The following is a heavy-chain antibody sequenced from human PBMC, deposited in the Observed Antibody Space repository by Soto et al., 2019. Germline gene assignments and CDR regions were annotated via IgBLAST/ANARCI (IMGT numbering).Heavy chain of an antibody. CDR3: TRGHWALDS. V-gene: IGHV4-59*01. CDR2: IYYNGTT. J-gene: IGHJ5*01. D-gene: IGHD3-16*01. CDR1: GASISHYY. Sequence: SETLSLTCTVSGASISHYYWSWIRQPPGKGLEYIAYIYYNGTTNSNPSLKGRVTISLDTSKRQFSLTLTSVTAADTAVYYCTRGHWALDSWAQGTLVTVSS.